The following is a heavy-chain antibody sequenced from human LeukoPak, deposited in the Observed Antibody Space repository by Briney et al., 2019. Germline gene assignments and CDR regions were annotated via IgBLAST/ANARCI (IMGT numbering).Heavy chain of an antibody. CDR2: INPSGGST. D-gene: IGHD5-18*01. V-gene: IGHV1-46*01. CDR3: ARDPRGYSYGSGEYYFDY. Sequence: GASVKVSCKASGYTFTSYYMHWVRQAPGQGLEWMGIINPSGGSTSYAQKFQGRVTMTRDMSTSTVYMELSSLRSEDTAVYYCARDPRGYSYGSGEYYFDYWGQGTLVTVSS. CDR1: GYTFTSYY. J-gene: IGHJ4*02.